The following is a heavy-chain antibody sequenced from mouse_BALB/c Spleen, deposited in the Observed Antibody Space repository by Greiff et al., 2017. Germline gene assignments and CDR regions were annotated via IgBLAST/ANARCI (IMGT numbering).Heavy chain of an antibody. CDR2: IWAGGST. J-gene: IGHJ1*01. CDR3: ARELGQRYFDV. CDR1: GFSLTSYG. D-gene: IGHD4-1*01. Sequence: QVQLKESGPGLVQPSQSLSITCTVSGFSLTSYGVHWVRQSPGKGLEWLGVIWAGGSTNYNSALMSRLSISKDNSKSQVFLKMNSLQTDDTAMYYCARELGQRYFDVWGAGTTVTVSS. V-gene: IGHV2-9*02.